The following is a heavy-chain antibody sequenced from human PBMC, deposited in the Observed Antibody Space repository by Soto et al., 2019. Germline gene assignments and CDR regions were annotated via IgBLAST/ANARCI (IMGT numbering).Heavy chain of an antibody. CDR3: AREGSGYNF. Sequence: GASVKVSCKASGGSFSNFGISWVRQAPGQGLEWMGGIVPVFGRPNYAQRFRGRLTITADESTSTGYMELISQRSDDTAVYYCAREGSGYNFWGQGTQVTVSS. J-gene: IGHJ4*02. CDR1: GGSFSNFG. CDR2: IVPVFGRP. D-gene: IGHD5-12*01. V-gene: IGHV1-69*13.